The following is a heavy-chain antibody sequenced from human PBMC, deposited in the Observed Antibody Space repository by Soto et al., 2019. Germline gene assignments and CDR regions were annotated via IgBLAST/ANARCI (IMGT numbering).Heavy chain of an antibody. CDR1: GVSVNNGDYY. Sequence: QVQLQESGPGLVKPSETLSLTCSVSGVSVNNGDYYWTWIRQPPGRGLEWLGFAYYRGSTNYNRSLKCRVTISIDASKNQFSLRLNSVTAADTAIYYCATWAHYGDYFNWFDPWGQGTLVIVSS. D-gene: IGHD4-17*01. CDR3: ATWAHYGDYFNWFDP. V-gene: IGHV4-61*08. CDR2: AYYRGST. J-gene: IGHJ5*02.